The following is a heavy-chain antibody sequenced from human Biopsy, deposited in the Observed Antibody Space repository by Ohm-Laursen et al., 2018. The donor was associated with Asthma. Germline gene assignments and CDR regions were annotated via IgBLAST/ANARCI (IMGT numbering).Heavy chain of an antibody. D-gene: IGHD3-10*01. V-gene: IGHV3-23*01. CDR2: ISGSGDST. J-gene: IGHJ6*02. CDR3: AREVVWFRELGGLDV. Sequence: SLRLSCTASGFTFSRYDMSWVRQAPGKGLEWVSAISGSGDSTYYADSVKGRFTISRDNSKNTLYLQMNSLRVEDTAVYYCAREVVWFRELGGLDVWGHGTTVTVS. CDR1: GFTFSRYD.